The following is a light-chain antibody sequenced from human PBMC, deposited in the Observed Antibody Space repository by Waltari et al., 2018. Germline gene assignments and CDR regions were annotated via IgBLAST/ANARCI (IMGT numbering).Light chain of an antibody. V-gene: IGLV2-23*01. CDR3: CSYAGSYTWV. J-gene: IGLJ3*02. CDR2: DDN. Sequence: QSALTQPDSVSGSPGQSITISCTGTRSDVGNYNLVSWYQQYPGKAPKVMIYDDNRRPSWVSDRFSGSKSGNTASLTISGVQAEDEADYYCCSYAGSYTWVFGGGTKLTVL. CDR1: RSDVGNYNL.